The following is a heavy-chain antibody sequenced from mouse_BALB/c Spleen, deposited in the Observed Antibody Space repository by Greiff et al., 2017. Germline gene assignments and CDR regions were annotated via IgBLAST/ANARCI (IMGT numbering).Heavy chain of an antibody. J-gene: IGHJ4*01. D-gene: IGHD2-14*01. CDR2: IRNKANGYTT. CDR3: ARDYGYEDAMDY. V-gene: IGHV7-3*02. CDR1: GFTFTDYY. Sequence: EVKLQESGGGLVQPGGSLRLSCATSGFTFTDYYMSWVRQPPGTALEWLGFIRNKANGYTTEHSASVKGRFTISRYNSQSILYRQMNTLRAEDSATYYCARDYGYEDAMDYWGQGTSVTVSS.